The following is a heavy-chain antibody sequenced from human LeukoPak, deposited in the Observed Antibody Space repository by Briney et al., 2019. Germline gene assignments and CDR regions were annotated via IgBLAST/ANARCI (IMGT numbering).Heavy chain of an antibody. CDR3: ARDPEATVVTPVDY. D-gene: IGHD4-23*01. Sequence: ASVKVSCKASGYTFTSYGISLVRQAPGQGLEWMGWISAYNGNTNYAQNLQGRVTMTTDTSTSTAYMELRSLRSDDTAVYYCARDPEATVVTPVDYWGQGTLVTVSS. V-gene: IGHV1-18*01. CDR2: ISAYNGNT. CDR1: GYTFTSYG. J-gene: IGHJ4*02.